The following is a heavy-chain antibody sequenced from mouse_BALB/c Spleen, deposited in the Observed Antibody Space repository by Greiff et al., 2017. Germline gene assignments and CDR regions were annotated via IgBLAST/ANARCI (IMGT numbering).Heavy chain of an antibody. CDR1: GFTFSSYG. CDR2: ISSGGSYT. J-gene: IGHJ2*01. Sequence: EVKLVESGGDLVKPGGSLKLSCAASGFTFSSYGMSWVRQTPDKRLEWVATISSGGSYTYYPDSVKGRFTISRDNAKNTLYLQMSSLKSEDTAMYYCARHGGITTVVAPDYWGQGTTLTVSS. CDR3: ARHGGITTVVAPDY. V-gene: IGHV5-6*01. D-gene: IGHD1-1*01.